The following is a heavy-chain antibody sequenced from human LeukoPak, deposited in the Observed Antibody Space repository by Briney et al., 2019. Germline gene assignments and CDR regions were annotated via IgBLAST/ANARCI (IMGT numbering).Heavy chain of an antibody. Sequence: PGGSLRLSCAASGFTFSSYWMHWVRQAPGKGLVWVSGINTDGSSTYYADSVKGRFTISRDNAKNTLYLQMNSLRAEDTAVYYCYGANAEHWGQGTLVTVPS. CDR3: YGANAEH. CDR1: GFTFSSYW. D-gene: IGHD4-17*01. J-gene: IGHJ1*01. V-gene: IGHV3-74*01. CDR2: INTDGSST.